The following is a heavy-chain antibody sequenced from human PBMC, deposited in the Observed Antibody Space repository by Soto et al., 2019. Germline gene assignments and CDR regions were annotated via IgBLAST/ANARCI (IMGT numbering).Heavy chain of an antibody. V-gene: IGHV3-33*01. CDR1: GFTFSSYG. D-gene: IGHD6-19*01. J-gene: IGHJ4*02. CDR3: ARESVAVAGTDFDY. CDR2: IWYDGSNK. Sequence: PAGSLRLSCAAYGFTFSSYGMHWVRQAPGKGLEWVAVIWYDGSNKYYADSVKGRFTISRDNSMYTLYLQMNSLRAEDTAVYYCARESVAVAGTDFDYWGQGTLVTVSS.